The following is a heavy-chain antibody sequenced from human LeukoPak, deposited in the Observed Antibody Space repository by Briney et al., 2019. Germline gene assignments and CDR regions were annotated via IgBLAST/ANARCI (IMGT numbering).Heavy chain of an antibody. CDR2: INHSGST. V-gene: IGHV4-34*01. CDR3: ARQSIAAAFGY. D-gene: IGHD6-13*01. Sequence: SETQSLTCAVYGGSFSGYCWSWIRQPPGKGLEWIGEINHSGSTNYNPSLKSRVTISVDTSKDQFSLKLSSVTAADTAVYYCARQSIAAAFGYWGQGTLVTVSS. J-gene: IGHJ4*02. CDR1: GGSFSGYC.